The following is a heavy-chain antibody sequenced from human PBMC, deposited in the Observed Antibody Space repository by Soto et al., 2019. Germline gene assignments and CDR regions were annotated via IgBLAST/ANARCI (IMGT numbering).Heavy chain of an antibody. CDR2: IYYSGST. D-gene: IGHD2-15*01. V-gene: IGHV4-59*01. Sequence: QVQLQESGPGLVKPSETLSLTCTVSGGSISSYYWSWILQPPGKGLEWIGYIYYSGSTNYNPSLKSRVTISVDTSKNQFSLKLSSVTAADTAVYYCARRLVVAATDWFDPWGQGTLVTVSS. CDR3: ARRLVVAATDWFDP. CDR1: GGSISSYY. J-gene: IGHJ5*02.